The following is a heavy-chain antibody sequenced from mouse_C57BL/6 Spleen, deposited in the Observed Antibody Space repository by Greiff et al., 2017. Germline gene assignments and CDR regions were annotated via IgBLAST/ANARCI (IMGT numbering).Heavy chain of an antibody. D-gene: IGHD2-4*01. J-gene: IGHJ3*01. Sequence: EVQLQQSGPELVKPGASVKISCKASGYSFTGYYMNWVKQSPEKSLEWIGEINPSTGGTTYNQKFKAKATLTVDKSSRSAYMQLKSLTSEDSAVYYCAPLYYDYDAFAYWGQGTLVTVSA. CDR2: INPSTGGT. V-gene: IGHV1-42*01. CDR1: GYSFTGYY. CDR3: APLYYDYDAFAY.